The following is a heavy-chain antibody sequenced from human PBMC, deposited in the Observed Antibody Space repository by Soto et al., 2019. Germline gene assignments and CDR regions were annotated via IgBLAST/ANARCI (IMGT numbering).Heavy chain of an antibody. Sequence: QVQLVQSGAEVEKPGSSVKVSCKVSGGTTSSYTIGWVRQAPGQGLQWMGNIVPMIGKVDYAQTFQDRVTLTADKSTRTAYMELSTLRSEDTAVYFCALRTGNWNPLADWGQGTLVTVSS. V-gene: IGHV1-69*02. CDR3: ALRTGNWNPLAD. CDR1: GGTTSSYT. J-gene: IGHJ4*02. CDR2: IVPMIGKV. D-gene: IGHD1-1*01.